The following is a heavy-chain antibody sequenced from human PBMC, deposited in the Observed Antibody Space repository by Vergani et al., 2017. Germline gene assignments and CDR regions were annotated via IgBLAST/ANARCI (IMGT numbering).Heavy chain of an antibody. D-gene: IGHD1-14*01. CDR3: AKGGPDGGYFDY. CDR2: ISGSGGST. V-gene: IGHV3-23*04. Sequence: LQLVESGGGVVQPGRSLRLSCAASGFTFSSYAMSWVRQAPGKGLEWVSAISGSGGSTYYADSVKGRFTISRDNSKNTLYLQMNSLRAEDTAVYYCAKGGPDGGYFDYWGQGTLVTVSS. J-gene: IGHJ4*02. CDR1: GFTFSSYA.